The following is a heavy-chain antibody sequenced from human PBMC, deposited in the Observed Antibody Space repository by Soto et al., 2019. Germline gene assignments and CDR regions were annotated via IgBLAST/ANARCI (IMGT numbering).Heavy chain of an antibody. D-gene: IGHD4-17*01. Sequence: EVQLVESGGGLVQPGGSLRLSCEASGFTFSSNWMSWVRQAPGKGLEWVANIKQDGSEKYYVDSVKGRFTISRDNAKNSLYLHMNRLRAEDTAVYYCARDSRVRKLTTVTTMYYYYGMDVWGQGTTVTVSS. J-gene: IGHJ6*02. CDR2: IKQDGSEK. V-gene: IGHV3-7*05. CDR3: ARDSRVRKLTTVTTMYYYYGMDV. CDR1: GFTFSSNW.